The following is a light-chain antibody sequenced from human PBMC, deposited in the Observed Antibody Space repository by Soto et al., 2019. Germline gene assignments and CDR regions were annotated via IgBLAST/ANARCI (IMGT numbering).Light chain of an antibody. V-gene: IGKV4-1*01. Sequence: DIVMTQSPDSLAVSLGERATINCKSSQSVLYSSNNKNYLAWYQQKPGQPPKLLIYWASTRKSGVPDRFSGSGSGTDFTLTISSRQAEDVAVYYCQQYYSSPWTFGQGTKVEIK. J-gene: IGKJ1*01. CDR1: QSVLYSSNNKNY. CDR3: QQYYSSPWT. CDR2: WAS.